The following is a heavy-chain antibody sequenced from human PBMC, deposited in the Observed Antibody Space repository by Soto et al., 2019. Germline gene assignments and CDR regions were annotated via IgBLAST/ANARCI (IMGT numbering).Heavy chain of an antibody. CDR1: GFTFTSSA. D-gene: IGHD2-15*01. Sequence: ASVKVSCKASGFTFTSSAMQWVRQARGQRLEWIGWIVVGSGNTNYAQKFQERVTITRDMSTSTAYMELSSLRSEDTAVYYCAAEGRCSGGSCPFDYWGQGTLVTVSS. J-gene: IGHJ4*02. CDR2: IVVGSGNT. V-gene: IGHV1-58*02. CDR3: AAEGRCSGGSCPFDY.